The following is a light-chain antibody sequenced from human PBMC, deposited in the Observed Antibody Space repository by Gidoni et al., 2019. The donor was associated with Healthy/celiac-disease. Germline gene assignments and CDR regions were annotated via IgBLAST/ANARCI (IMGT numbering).Light chain of an antibody. CDR1: QGIRND. Sequence: AIQLTQSPSSLSASVGDRVTITGRASQGIRNDLGWYQQKPGKAPKPLIYAASRLQSGVPSMFSGSGSGTDFTLTISSLQPEDFATYNCLQDYNYPRTFXQXTKVEIK. V-gene: IGKV1-6*01. J-gene: IGKJ1*01. CDR2: AAS. CDR3: LQDYNYPRT.